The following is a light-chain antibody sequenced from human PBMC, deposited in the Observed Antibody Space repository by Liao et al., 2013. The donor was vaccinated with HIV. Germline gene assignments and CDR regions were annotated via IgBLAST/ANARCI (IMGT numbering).Light chain of an antibody. CDR2: SDS. V-gene: IGLV3-21*04. CDR3: QVWDSDNDHVI. CDR1: SIGRRS. Sequence: SYVLTQPPSMSVAPGETARIICGGNSIGRRSVHWYQQRPGQAPVLVIYSDSDRPSGIPERFSGSNFGTAATLTISRVEAGDEADYYCQVWDSDNDHVIFGGGTKLTVL. J-gene: IGLJ2*01.